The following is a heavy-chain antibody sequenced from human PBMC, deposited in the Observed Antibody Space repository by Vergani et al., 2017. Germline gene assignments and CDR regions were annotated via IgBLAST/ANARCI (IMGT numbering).Heavy chain of an antibody. CDR2: ISSSSSYI. V-gene: IGHV3-21*01. D-gene: IGHD3-3*01. J-gene: IGHJ5*02. Sequence: EVQLVESGGGLVKPGGSLRLSCAASGFTFSSYSMNWVRQAPGKGLEWVSSISSSSSYIYYADSVKGRFTISRDNAKNSLYLQMNSLRAEDTAVYYCARGDSDFWSGYYTGGGKGWFDPWGQGTLVTVSS. CDR3: ARGDSDFWSGYYTGGGKGWFDP. CDR1: GFTFSSYS.